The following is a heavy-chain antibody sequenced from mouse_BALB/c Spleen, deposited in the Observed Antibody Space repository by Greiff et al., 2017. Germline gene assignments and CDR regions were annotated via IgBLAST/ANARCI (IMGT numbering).Heavy chain of an antibody. V-gene: IGHV1S137*01. J-gene: IGHJ4*01. Sequence: VKLMESGAELVRPGVSVKISCKGSGYTFTDYAMHWVKQSHAKSLEWIGVISTYYGDASYNQKFKGKATMTVDKSSSTAYMELARLTSEDSAIYYCARKRDDAMDYWGQGTSVTVSS. CDR1: GYTFTDYA. D-gene: IGHD3-3*01. CDR3: ARKRDDAMDY. CDR2: ISTYYGDA.